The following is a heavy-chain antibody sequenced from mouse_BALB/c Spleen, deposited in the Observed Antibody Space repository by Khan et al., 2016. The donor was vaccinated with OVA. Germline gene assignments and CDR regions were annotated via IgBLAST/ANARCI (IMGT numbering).Heavy chain of an antibody. V-gene: IGHV1-4*01. J-gene: IGHJ3*01. CDR1: GYTFTSYT. Sequence: QIQLVQSGAELARPGASVKMSCKASGYTFTSYTIHWIKLSPGKGLEWIGYINPSSGYTNYNQKFKDKATLTADKSSTTAYMQLSSLTSDDSAVYNGVRDGAYYGNDGWFAYWGLGTLVTVSA. D-gene: IGHD2-14*01. CDR2: INPSSGYT. CDR3: VRDGAYYGNDGWFAY.